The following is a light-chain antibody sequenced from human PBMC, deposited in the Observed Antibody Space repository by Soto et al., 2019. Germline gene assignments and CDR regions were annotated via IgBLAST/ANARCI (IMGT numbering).Light chain of an antibody. CDR1: QSVSYN. J-gene: IGKJ4*01. CDR2: GAF. V-gene: IGKV3-15*01. CDR3: QQYKNWPPLT. Sequence: EIVMTQSPATLSVSPGETATLSCRASQSVSYNLAWYQQKPCQGPRLVIYGAFSRATGIPARFSGSGSGTEFTLTISSLQSEDFAVYYCQQYKNWPPLTFGGGTKVEIK.